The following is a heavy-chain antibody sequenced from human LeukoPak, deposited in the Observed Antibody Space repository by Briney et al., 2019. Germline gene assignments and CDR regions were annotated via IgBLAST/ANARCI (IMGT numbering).Heavy chain of an antibody. D-gene: IGHD6-6*01. CDR1: GGTFSSYA. V-gene: IGHV1-69*13. Sequence: SVKVSCKASGGTFSSYAISWVRQAPGQGLEWMGGIIPIFGTANYGQKFQGRVTITADESTSTAYMELSSLRSEDTAVYYCARDSSSSPYYYYGMDVWGQGTTVTVSS. CDR2: IIPIFGTA. CDR3: ARDSSSSPYYYYGMDV. J-gene: IGHJ6*02.